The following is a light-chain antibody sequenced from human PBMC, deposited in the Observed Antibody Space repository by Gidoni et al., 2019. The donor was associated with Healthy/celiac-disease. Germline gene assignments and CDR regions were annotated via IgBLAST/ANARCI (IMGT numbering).Light chain of an antibody. V-gene: IGKV3-20*01. Sequence: EIVLTHSPGTLSLSPGERATLSCRASQSVSSSYLAWYQQKPGQAPRLLIYGASSRTTGIPDRFSGSGSGTDFTLTISRLEPEDFAVYYYQQYGSSPPMYTFGQGTKLEIK. CDR2: GAS. J-gene: IGKJ2*01. CDR3: QQYGSSPPMYT. CDR1: QSVSSSY.